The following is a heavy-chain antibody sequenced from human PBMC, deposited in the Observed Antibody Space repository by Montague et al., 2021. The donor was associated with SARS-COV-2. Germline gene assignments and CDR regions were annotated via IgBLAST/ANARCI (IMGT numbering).Heavy chain of an antibody. CDR3: ARGGSYSSGWYGEDYYYGMDV. D-gene: IGHD6-19*01. CDR1: GGSISSGDYY. Sequence: TLSLTCTVSGGSISSGDYYWSWIRQHPGKGLEWIGYIYYSGSTYYNPSLKSRVTISVDTSKNQFSLKLSSVTAADTAVYYCARGGSYSSGWYGEDYYYGMDVWGQGTTVTVSS. CDR2: IYYSGST. V-gene: IGHV4-31*03. J-gene: IGHJ6*02.